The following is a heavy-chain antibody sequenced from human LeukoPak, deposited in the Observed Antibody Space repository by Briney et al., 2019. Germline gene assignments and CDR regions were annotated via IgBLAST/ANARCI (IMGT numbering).Heavy chain of an antibody. Sequence: GGSLRLSCAASGFTVSSNYMSWVRQAPGKGLEWVSAISGSGGSTYYADSVKGRFTISRDNSKNTLYLQMNSLRAEDTAVYYCAKVGTVTADYWGQGTLVTVSS. J-gene: IGHJ4*02. D-gene: IGHD2-21*02. V-gene: IGHV3-23*01. CDR2: ISGSGGST. CDR1: GFTVSSNY. CDR3: AKVGTVTADY.